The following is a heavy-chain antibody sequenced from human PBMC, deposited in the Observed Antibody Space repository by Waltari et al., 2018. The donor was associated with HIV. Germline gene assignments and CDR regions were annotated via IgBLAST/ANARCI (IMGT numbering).Heavy chain of an antibody. D-gene: IGHD1-26*01. J-gene: IGHJ3*02. V-gene: IGHV3-21*01. CDR2: ISSSSSYI. Sequence: EVQLVESGGGLVKPGGSLRLSCAASGFTFSSYSMNWVRQAPGKGLEWVSSISSSSSYIYYADSVKGRFTISRDNAKNSLYLQMNSLRAEDTAVYYCAGDFWKGVGATNAFDIWGQGTMVTVSS. CDR1: GFTFSSYS. CDR3: AGDFWKGVGATNAFDI.